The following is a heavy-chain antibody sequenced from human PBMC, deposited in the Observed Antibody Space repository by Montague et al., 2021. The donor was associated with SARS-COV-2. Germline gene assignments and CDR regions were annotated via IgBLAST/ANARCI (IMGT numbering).Heavy chain of an antibody. CDR2: IYYSGTT. D-gene: IGHD3-10*01. CDR3: AATDYFASGKYDF. Sequence: SETLSLTCTVSGGSISGYFWNWIRQSPGQGKGLIGYIYYSGTTKYNPDLKSQVAISLETSKNQFSLKLNSVTAADTAAYYCAATDYFASGKYDFWGQGTWVTVSS. J-gene: IGHJ4*02. CDR1: GGSISGYF. V-gene: IGHV4-59*08.